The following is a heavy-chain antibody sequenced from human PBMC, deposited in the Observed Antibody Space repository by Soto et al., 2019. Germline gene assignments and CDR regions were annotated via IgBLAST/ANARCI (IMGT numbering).Heavy chain of an antibody. D-gene: IGHD3-16*01. CDR2: IYYSGST. CDR3: AREGSGGVFDY. J-gene: IGHJ4*02. Sequence: SETLSLTCTVSGGSISSGDYYWSWIRQPPGKGLEWIGYIYYSGSTYYNPSLKSRVTISVDTSKNQFSLKLSSVTAADTAVYYWAREGSGGVFDYWGQGTLVTVSS. CDR1: GGSISSGDYY. V-gene: IGHV4-30-4*01.